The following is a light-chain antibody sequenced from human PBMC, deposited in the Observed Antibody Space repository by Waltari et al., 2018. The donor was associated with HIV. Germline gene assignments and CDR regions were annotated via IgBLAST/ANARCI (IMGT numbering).Light chain of an antibody. Sequence: EIVMTQSPATLSVSPGERATLSCRASQSVSSNLAWYQQKPGQATRLLIYGASTRATGIPARFSGSGSGTEFTLTISSLQSEDFAVYYCQQYNNWPLFGGGTKVEIK. J-gene: IGKJ4*01. CDR3: QQYNNWPL. V-gene: IGKV3-15*01. CDR1: QSVSSN. CDR2: GAS.